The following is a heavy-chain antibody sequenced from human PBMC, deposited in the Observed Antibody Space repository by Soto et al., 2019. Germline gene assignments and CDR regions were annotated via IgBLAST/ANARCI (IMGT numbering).Heavy chain of an antibody. D-gene: IGHD1-26*01. J-gene: IGHJ4*02. CDR2: ISSGST. V-gene: IGHV4-34*01. CDR1: GGSSSGWY. Sequence: SETLSLTCAVYGGSSSGWYWTWIRQSPVKGLEWIGEISSGSTNYNPSLKSRVTISADMSKNQFSLKLTSVTAADTAIYYCARGPYSRGVGATDPSNWGQGTQVTVSS. CDR3: ARGPYSRGVGATDPSN.